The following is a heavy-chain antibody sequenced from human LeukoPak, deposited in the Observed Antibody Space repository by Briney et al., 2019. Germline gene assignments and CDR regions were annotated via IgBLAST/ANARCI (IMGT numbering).Heavy chain of an antibody. D-gene: IGHD2-15*01. CDR1: GYRFTSDW. CDR2: IYPGDSDT. V-gene: IGHV5-51*01. CDR3: ARLSGRVVCSAGSCYIDS. Sequence: GESMKISCKGSGYRFTSDWIGWVRQMPGKGLEWMGIIYPGDSDTRYSPSFQGQVTISADKSVNTAYLQWSSLKASDTAMYYCARLSGRVVCSAGSCYIDSWGQGTLVTVSS. J-gene: IGHJ4*02.